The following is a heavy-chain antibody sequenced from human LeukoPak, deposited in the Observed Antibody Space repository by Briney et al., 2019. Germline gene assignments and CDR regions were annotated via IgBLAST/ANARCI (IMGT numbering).Heavy chain of an antibody. V-gene: IGHV3-7*01. CDR2: IKQDGSEK. D-gene: IGHD1-7*01. J-gene: IGHJ4*02. CDR1: GFTFSSYW. CDR3: ARDNWHYLFDY. Sequence: GGSLRLSCAASGFTFSSYWMSWVRQAPGKGLEWVANIKQDGSEKYYVDSVKGRFTISRDNAKNSLYLQMNSLRAADTAVYYCARDNWHYLFDYWGQGTLVAVSS.